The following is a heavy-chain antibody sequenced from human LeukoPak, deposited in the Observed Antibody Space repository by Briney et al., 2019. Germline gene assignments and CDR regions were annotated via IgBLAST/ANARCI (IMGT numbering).Heavy chain of an antibody. V-gene: IGHV3-48*03. CDR3: ARDATTAVGWVYMDV. CDR2: ISSSGSTK. J-gene: IGHJ6*03. CDR1: GFTFSSYE. D-gene: IGHD6-13*01. Sequence: LPGRSLRLSCAASGFTFSSYEMNWVRQAPGKGLEWLSHISSSGSTKYYANSVKGRLTISRDNAKNSVYLQMNSLTAEDTGLYYCARDATTAVGWVYMDVWGKGTTVTISS.